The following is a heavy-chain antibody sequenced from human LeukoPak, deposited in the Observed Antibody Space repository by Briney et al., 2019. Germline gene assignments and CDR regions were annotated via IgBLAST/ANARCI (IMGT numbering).Heavy chain of an antibody. D-gene: IGHD3-22*01. J-gene: IGHJ4*02. Sequence: ASVKVSCKASGYTFTSYYMHWVRQAPGQGLEWMGIINPSGGSTSYAQKFQGRVTMTRDTSTSTVYMELSSLRSEDTAVYYCARDSPVGYYDSSGYSTYFDYWGEGTLVTVSS. CDR1: GYTFTSYY. V-gene: IGHV1-46*01. CDR3: ARDSPVGYYDSSGYSTYFDY. CDR2: INPSGGST.